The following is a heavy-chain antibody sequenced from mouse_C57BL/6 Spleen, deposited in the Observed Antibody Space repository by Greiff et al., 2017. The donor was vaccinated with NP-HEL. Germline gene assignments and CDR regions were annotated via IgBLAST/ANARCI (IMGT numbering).Heavy chain of an antibody. V-gene: IGHV1-82*01. J-gene: IGHJ1*03. CDR1: GYAFSSSW. CDR3: ARGATVSWYFDV. CDR2: IYPGDGDT. Sequence: VKLQESGPELVKPGASVKIYCKASGYAFSSSWMNWVKQRPGKGLEWIGRIYPGDGDTNYNGKFKGKATLTADKSSSTAYMQLSSLTSEDSAVYFCARGATVSWYFDVWGTGTTVTVSS. D-gene: IGHD1-1*01.